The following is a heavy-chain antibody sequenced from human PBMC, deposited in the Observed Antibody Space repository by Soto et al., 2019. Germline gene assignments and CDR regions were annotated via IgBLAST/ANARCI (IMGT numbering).Heavy chain of an antibody. CDR3: ARLMIAAAGDN. V-gene: IGHV4-39*01. Sequence: QLQLQESGPGLVKPSETLSLTCTVSGGSISSSSYYWGWIRQPPGKGLEWIGSIHYSGSTYYNPSLKSRVTISVDTSKNQFSLKLSSVTAADTAVYYCARLMIAAAGDNWGQGTLVTVSS. D-gene: IGHD6-13*01. CDR2: IHYSGST. CDR1: GGSISSSSYY. J-gene: IGHJ4*02.